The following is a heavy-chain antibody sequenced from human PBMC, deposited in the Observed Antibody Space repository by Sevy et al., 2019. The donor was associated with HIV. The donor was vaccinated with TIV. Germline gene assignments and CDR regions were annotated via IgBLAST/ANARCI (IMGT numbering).Heavy chain of an antibody. D-gene: IGHD2-15*01. V-gene: IGHV1-24*01. CDR2: FDPEDGET. CDR3: ATGLPGEYVDRSSCYSDYFAY. J-gene: IGHJ4*02. CDR1: GYTLIEFS. Sequence: ASVKVSCKVSGYTLIEFSMHWVRQAPGKGLEWMGGFDPEDGETIYAQSFQGRVTMTEDTSTDTAYMELSSLRSEDTAVYYCATGLPGEYVDRSSCYSDYFAYWGQGTLVTVSS.